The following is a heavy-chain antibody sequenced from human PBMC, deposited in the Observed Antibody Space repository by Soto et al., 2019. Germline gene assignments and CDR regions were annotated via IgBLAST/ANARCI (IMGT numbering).Heavy chain of an antibody. CDR3: AKDGKYYYDSSGYTFDY. CDR2: ISGSGGST. CDR1: GFTFSSYA. V-gene: IGHV3-23*01. J-gene: IGHJ4*02. D-gene: IGHD3-22*01. Sequence: GGSLRLSCAASGFTFSSYAMSWVRQAPGKGLEWVSAISGSGGSTYYADSVKGRFTISRDNSKNTLYLQMNSLRAEDTAVYYCAKDGKYYYDSSGYTFDYWGQGTLVTVSS.